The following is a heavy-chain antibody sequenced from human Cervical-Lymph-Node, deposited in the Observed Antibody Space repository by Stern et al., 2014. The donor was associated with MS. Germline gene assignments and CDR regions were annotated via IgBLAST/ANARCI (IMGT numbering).Heavy chain of an antibody. Sequence: QLVQSGGGVIQPGGSLRLSCTVSGFTVSRDYMTWVRQAPGKGLEWVSLITNVGSTFYTDSVKGRFTISRDDSKNTVYLHMTSLRAEDTAMYYCARDTSSPERSDWWGQGTLVTVSS. V-gene: IGHV3-53*01. CDR3: ARDTSSPERSDW. J-gene: IGHJ4*02. CDR2: ITNVGST. CDR1: GFTVSRDY. D-gene: IGHD1-1*01.